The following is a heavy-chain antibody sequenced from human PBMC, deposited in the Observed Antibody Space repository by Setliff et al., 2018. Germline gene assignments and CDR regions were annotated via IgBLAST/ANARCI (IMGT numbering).Heavy chain of an antibody. Sequence: NPSETLSLTCTVSGGFIRSYYWSWIRQPPGKGLEWIGYIYYSGSTNYNPSLKSRVTISVDTSKNQFSLKLSSVTAADTAVYYCARVSLGGIAVDDAFDIWGQGTMVTVSS. CDR2: IYYSGST. CDR1: GGFIRSYY. D-gene: IGHD6-19*01. CDR3: ARVSLGGIAVDDAFDI. V-gene: IGHV4-59*01. J-gene: IGHJ3*02.